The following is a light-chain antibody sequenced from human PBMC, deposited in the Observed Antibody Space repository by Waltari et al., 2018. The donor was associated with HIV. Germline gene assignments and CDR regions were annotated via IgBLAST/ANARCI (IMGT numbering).Light chain of an antibody. CDR1: TANIGTTT. J-gene: IGLJ3*02. V-gene: IGLV1-44*01. Sequence: QSLLTQPPSASGTPGQRVTIPCSGGTANIGTTTVNWYKQLPGTAPTLLIFSDNLRHSGVSARFSGSKSGTSASLAISGLRSDDEAKFICASWDASLDGWVFGGGTQLTVL. CDR3: ASWDASLDGWV. CDR2: SDN.